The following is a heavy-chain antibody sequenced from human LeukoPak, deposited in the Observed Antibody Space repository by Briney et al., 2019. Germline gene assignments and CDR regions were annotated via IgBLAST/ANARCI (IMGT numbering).Heavy chain of an antibody. Sequence: SETLSLTCTVSGYSISSGYYWGWIRQPPGKGLEWIGSIYHSGSTYYNPSLKSRATISVDTSKNRFSLKLSSVTAADTAVYYCARAPSDSSGYSSYYYYMDVWGKGTTVTVSS. D-gene: IGHD3-22*01. CDR2: IYHSGST. J-gene: IGHJ6*03. CDR3: ARAPSDSSGYSSYYYYMDV. V-gene: IGHV4-38-2*02. CDR1: GYSISSGYY.